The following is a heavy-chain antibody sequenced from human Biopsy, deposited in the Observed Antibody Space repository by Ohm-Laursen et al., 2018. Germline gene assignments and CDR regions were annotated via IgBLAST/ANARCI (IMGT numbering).Heavy chain of an antibody. V-gene: IGHV4-4*07. J-gene: IGHJ3*01. D-gene: IGHD3-22*01. CDR2: IYPGGST. CDR3: ASVVLGPTNDAFDL. Sequence: SETLSLTCNASGGDINNYYWSWIRQPAGKGLEWIGRIYPGGSTNYNPSLKSRVTMLVDTSKKQLSLRLRSVTAADTAMYYCASVVLGPTNDAFDLWGQGTMVVVSS. CDR1: GGDINNYY.